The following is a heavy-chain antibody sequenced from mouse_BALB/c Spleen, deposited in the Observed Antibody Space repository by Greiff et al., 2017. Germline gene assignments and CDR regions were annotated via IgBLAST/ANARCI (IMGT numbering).Heavy chain of an antibody. CDR1: GYAFSSSW. V-gene: IGHV1-82*01. CDR3: APQLGRAMDY. J-gene: IGHJ4*01. CDR2: IYPGDGDT. D-gene: IGHD4-1*02. Sequence: QVQLQQSGPELVKPGASVKISCKASGYAFSSSWMNWVKQRPGQGLEWIGRIYPGDGDTNYNGKFKGKATLTADKSSSTAYMQLSSLTSVDSAVYFCAPQLGRAMDYWGQGTSVTVSS.